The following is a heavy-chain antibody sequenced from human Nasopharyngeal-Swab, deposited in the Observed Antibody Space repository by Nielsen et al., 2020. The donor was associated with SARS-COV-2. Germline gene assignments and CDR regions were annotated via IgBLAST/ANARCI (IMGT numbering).Heavy chain of an antibody. CDR3: ARENYGSGSYSPSYYYYYGMDV. CDR2: IYSGGST. J-gene: IGHJ6*02. V-gene: IGHV3-53*01. D-gene: IGHD3-10*01. CDR1: GSTVGSIY. Sequence: GRFMRVSCAVSGSTVGSIYLGWVRQAQGTGREWVSVIYSGGSTYYADSVKGRFTISRDNSKNTLYLQMNSLRAEDTAVYYCARENYGSGSYSPSYYYYYGMDVWGQGTTVTVSS.